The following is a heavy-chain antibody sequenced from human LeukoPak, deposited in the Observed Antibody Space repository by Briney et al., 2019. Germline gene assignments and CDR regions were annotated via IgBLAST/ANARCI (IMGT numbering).Heavy chain of an antibody. CDR3: ARGTTAVSPVADIDY. Sequence: SETLSLTCAVYGGSFSGYYWSWIRQPPGKGLEWIGYIYHSGSTYYNPSLKSRVTISVDRSKNQFSLKLSSVTAADTAVYYCARGTTAVSPVADIDYWGQGTLVTVSS. D-gene: IGHD6-19*01. V-gene: IGHV4-34*01. CDR2: IYHSGST. J-gene: IGHJ4*02. CDR1: GGSFSGYY.